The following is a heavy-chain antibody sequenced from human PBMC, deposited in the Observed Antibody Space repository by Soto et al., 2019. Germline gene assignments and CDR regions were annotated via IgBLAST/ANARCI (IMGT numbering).Heavy chain of an antibody. D-gene: IGHD6-19*01. CDR3: ARVPSSGWPYFFDY. CDR2: ISAYNGNT. Sequence: ASVKVSCKASGYTFTSYGISWVRQAPGQGLEWMGWISAYNGNTNYAEKLQGRVTMTTDTSTSTAYMELRSLRAEDTAMYYCARVPSSGWPYFFDYWGLGTLVTVSS. CDR1: GYTFTSYG. J-gene: IGHJ4*02. V-gene: IGHV1-18*01.